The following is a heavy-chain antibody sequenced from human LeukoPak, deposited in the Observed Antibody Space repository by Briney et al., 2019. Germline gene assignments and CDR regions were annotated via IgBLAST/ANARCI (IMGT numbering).Heavy chain of an antibody. V-gene: IGHV4-59*08. CDR3: ARSLIVGATPPGYYGMDV. Sequence: SETLSLTCTVSAGSISNYYWGWIRQPPGKGLEWIGYIYYSGSTNYNPSLKSQVTISVDTSKNQFSLKLSSVTAADTAVYYCARSLIVGATPPGYYGMDVWGQGTTVTVSS. CDR2: IYYSGST. J-gene: IGHJ6*02. D-gene: IGHD1-26*01. CDR1: AGSISNYY.